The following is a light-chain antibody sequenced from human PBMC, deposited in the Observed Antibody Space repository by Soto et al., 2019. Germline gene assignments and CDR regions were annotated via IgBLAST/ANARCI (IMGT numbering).Light chain of an antibody. Sequence: QSVLTQPGSVFGSPGQSITISCTGTSSDVGGYNYVTWYQQHPGKAPKLMIYEVSNRPSGVSNRFSGSKSGNTASLTISGLQAEDEADYYCSSYTSSSTLGVFGTGTKVTVL. CDR2: EVS. CDR1: SSDVGGYNY. J-gene: IGLJ1*01. V-gene: IGLV2-14*01. CDR3: SSYTSSSTLGV.